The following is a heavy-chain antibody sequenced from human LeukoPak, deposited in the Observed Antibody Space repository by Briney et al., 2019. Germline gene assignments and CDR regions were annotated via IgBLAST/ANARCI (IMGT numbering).Heavy chain of an antibody. D-gene: IGHD1-1*01. CDR2: INHSGST. CDR3: ARVGRTPQGWWFDP. J-gene: IGHJ5*02. V-gene: IGHV4-34*01. Sequence: PSETLSLTCAVYGGSFSGYYWSWIRQPPGKGLEWIGEINHSGSTNYNPSLKSRVTISVDTSKNQFSLKLSSVTAADTAVYYCARVGRTPQGWWFDPWGQGTLVTVSS. CDR1: GGSFSGYY.